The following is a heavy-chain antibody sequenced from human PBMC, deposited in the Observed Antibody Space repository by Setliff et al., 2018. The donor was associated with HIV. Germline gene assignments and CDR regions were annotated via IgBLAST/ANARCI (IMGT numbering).Heavy chain of an antibody. CDR1: GGSITSGNYF. V-gene: IGHV4-61*09. Sequence: SETLSLTCTVSGGSITSGNYFWTWIRQPAGKGLEWIGHIYTDGSTNYNPSFRSRVTISVDSSKNQFSLKLSSVTAADMAVYYCARDARWLQFPYFDYWGQGTLVTVSS. CDR3: ARDARWLQFPYFDY. D-gene: IGHD5-12*01. CDR2: IYTDGST. J-gene: IGHJ4*01.